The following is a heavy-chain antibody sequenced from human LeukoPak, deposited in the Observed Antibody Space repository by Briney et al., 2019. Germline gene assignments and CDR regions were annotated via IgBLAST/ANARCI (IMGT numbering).Heavy chain of an antibody. D-gene: IGHD4-23*01. CDR2: IYHTGTT. CDR3: AAWGVDYGGNFDYSDY. J-gene: IGHJ4*02. CDR1: GGSISSYY. V-gene: IGHV4-4*07. Sequence: SETLSLTCTVSGGSISSYYWSWIRQPAGKGLEWIGEIYHTGTTNYNPSLKSRLTISVDQSRNQFSLRLSSVTAADTGTYYCAAWGVDYGGNFDYSDYWGQGTLVTVSS.